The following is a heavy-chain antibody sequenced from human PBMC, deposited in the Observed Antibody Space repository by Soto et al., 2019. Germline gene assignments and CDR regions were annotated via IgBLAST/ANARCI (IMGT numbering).Heavy chain of an antibody. J-gene: IGHJ6*02. D-gene: IGHD6-6*01. V-gene: IGHV4-31*03. Sequence: QVQLQESGPGLVNPSQTLSLTCTVSGGSISSGGYYWSWIRQPPGKGLEWSGYIYYSGRTYYNPSLNSRVTISVDTSMNQFSLKLRSVTAADTAVYYCARDDRQLAPRGMDVWGQGTTVTVS. CDR2: IYYSGRT. CDR3: ARDDRQLAPRGMDV. CDR1: GGSISSGGYY.